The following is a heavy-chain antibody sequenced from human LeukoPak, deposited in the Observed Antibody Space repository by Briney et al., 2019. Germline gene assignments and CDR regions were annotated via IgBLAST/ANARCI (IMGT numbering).Heavy chain of an antibody. V-gene: IGHV4-39*01. D-gene: IGHD3-22*01. J-gene: IGHJ4*02. CDR3: ARRLEATMIHDY. Sequence: PSETLSLTRTVSGGSISSSSYYWGWIRQPPGKGLEWIGSIYYSGSTYYNPSLKSRVTISVDTSKNQFSLKLSSVTAADTAVYYCARRLEATMIHDYWGQGTLVTVSS. CDR2: IYYSGST. CDR1: GGSISSSSYY.